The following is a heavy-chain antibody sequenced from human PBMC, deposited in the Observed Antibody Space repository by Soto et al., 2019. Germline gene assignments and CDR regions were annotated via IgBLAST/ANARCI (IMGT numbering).Heavy chain of an antibody. CDR1: GGSISSGGYY. J-gene: IGHJ5*02. CDR3: ARGSFFQQFDP. D-gene: IGHD3-3*02. V-gene: IGHV4-31*03. Sequence: SETLSLTCTVSGGSISSGGYYWSWIRQHPGKGLEWIGYIYYSGSTYYNPSLKSRVTISVDTSKNQFSLKLSSVTAADTAVYYCARGSFFQQFDPWGQGNLVTVSS. CDR2: IYYSGST.